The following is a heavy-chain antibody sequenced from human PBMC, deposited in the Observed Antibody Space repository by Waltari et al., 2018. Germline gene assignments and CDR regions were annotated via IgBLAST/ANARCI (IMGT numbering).Heavy chain of an antibody. CDR3: ATLPIPLELWYFDL. Sequence: QLQLQESGPGLVNPSETLSLTGTVSGVPISTIRYYWGWIRQPPGKGLDWIGSLHYGGSSYFNPSLKSRVTISVDTSKNQFSLKLTSVTAADTAVYYCATLPIPLELWYFDLWGRGTLVTVSS. V-gene: IGHV4-39*01. J-gene: IGHJ2*01. CDR1: GVPISTIRYY. D-gene: IGHD1-7*01. CDR2: LHYGGSS.